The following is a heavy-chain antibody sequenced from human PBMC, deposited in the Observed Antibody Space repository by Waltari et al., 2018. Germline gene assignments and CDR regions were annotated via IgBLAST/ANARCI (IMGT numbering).Heavy chain of an antibody. CDR1: GYTFTSYY. CDR2: INPSGGST. J-gene: IGHJ3*02. V-gene: IGHV1-46*01. D-gene: IGHD3-3*01. Sequence: QVQLVQSGAEVKKPGASVKVSCKASGYTFTSYYMHWVRQAPGQGLEWMGIINPSGGSTSYAQTFQGRVTMTRDTSTSTVYMELSSLRSEDTAVYYCARAGDPSYDFWSGSRGAFDIWGQGTMVTVSS. CDR3: ARAGDPSYDFWSGSRGAFDI.